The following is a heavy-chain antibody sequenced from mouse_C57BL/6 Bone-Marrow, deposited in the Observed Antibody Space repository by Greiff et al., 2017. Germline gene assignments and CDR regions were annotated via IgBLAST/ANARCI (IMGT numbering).Heavy chain of an antibody. Sequence: EVMLVESGGGLVKPGGSLKLSCAASGFTFSSYAMSWVRQTPEKRLEWVATISDGGSYTYYPDNVKGRFTISRDNAQNNLYLQMSHLKSEDTAMYYCARDDVSFDYWGQGTTLTVSS. D-gene: IGHD2-3*01. V-gene: IGHV5-4*01. CDR3: ARDDVSFDY. J-gene: IGHJ2*01. CDR1: GFTFSSYA. CDR2: ISDGGSYT.